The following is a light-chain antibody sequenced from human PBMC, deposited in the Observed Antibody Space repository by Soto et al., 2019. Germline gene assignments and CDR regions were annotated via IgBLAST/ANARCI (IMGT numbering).Light chain of an antibody. CDR2: FNSDGSH. Sequence: QLVLTQSPSASASLGASVKLTCTLSSGHSNYAIAWHQQQPEKGPRYLIKFNSDGSHIKGDGIPDRFSVSSSGAERYLTISSLQSEDEADYYCQTWGAGVVVFGGGTKVTVL. J-gene: IGLJ3*02. CDR1: SGHSNYA. V-gene: IGLV4-69*01. CDR3: QTWGAGVVV.